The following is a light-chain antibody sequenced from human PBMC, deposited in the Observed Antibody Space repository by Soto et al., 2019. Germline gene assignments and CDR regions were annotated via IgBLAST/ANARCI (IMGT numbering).Light chain of an antibody. J-gene: IGKJ1*01. V-gene: IGKV2-28*01. CDR2: LGS. CDR3: MQPLENFRT. Sequence: VLTQPRSVSGSAGQSVIISCTGTSSDVGAYNYVDWYMQKPGQSPQLLIYLGSNRASGVPDRFSGSGSDTYFTLEISRVEADDVGVYYCMQPLENFRTFGQGTKVDI. CDR1: GTSSDVGAYNY.